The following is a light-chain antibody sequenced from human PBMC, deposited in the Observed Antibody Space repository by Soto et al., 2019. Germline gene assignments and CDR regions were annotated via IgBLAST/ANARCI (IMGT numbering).Light chain of an antibody. J-gene: IGLJ3*02. V-gene: IGLV2-11*01. CDR2: DVR. CDR3: CSYAGSYTGV. CDR1: SSDVGVYNY. Sequence: QSALTQPRSVSESPGQSVTISCTGTSSDVGVYNYVSWYQHHPGKAPKLMIYDVRKRPSGVPDRFSGSKSGNTASLTISGLQGEDEAEYYCCSYAGSYTGVFGGGTKVTVL.